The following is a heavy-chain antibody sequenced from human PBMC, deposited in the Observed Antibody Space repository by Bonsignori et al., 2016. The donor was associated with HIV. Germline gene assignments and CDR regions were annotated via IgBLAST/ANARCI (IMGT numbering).Heavy chain of an antibody. CDR1: GFTFSSHG. J-gene: IGHJ6*03. Sequence: QVQLVESGGGVVQPGRSLRLSCSASGFTFSSHGIHWVRQAPGKGLEWVALISYDGRENYYADSVKGRFTISRDNSKNTLSLQMNSLRVEDTAVYYCAKDRRVGALWNFSYMDVWGQGTTVTVS. V-gene: IGHV3-30*18. D-gene: IGHD1-26*01. CDR3: AKDRRVGALWNFSYMDV. CDR2: ISYDGREN.